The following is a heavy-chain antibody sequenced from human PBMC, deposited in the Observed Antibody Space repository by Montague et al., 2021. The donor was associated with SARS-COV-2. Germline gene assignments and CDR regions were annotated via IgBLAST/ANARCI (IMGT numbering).Heavy chain of an antibody. Sequence: PALVKPTQTLTLTCTFSGFSLSTSGMCVSWIRQPPGKALEWLARIDWDDDKYYSTSLKTRLTISKDTSKNQVVLTMTNMDPVDTATYYCAREYSSGEYFDYWGQGTLVTVSS. V-gene: IGHV2-70*11. CDR3: AREYSSGEYFDY. D-gene: IGHD6-19*01. CDR2: IDWDDDK. CDR1: GFSLSTSGMC. J-gene: IGHJ4*02.